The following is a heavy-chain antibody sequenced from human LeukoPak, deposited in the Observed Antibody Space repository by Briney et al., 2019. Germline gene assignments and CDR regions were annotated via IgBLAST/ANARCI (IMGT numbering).Heavy chain of an antibody. V-gene: IGHV4-34*01. CDR2: INHSGST. Sequence: SETLSLTCAVYGGSFSGYYWSWVRQPPGKGLEWIGEINHSGSTNYNPSLKSRVTISVDTSKNQFSLKLSSVTAADTAVYYCASGMERWLQYNDYWGQGTLVTVSS. J-gene: IGHJ4*02. D-gene: IGHD5-24*01. CDR1: GGSFSGYY. CDR3: ASGMERWLQYNDY.